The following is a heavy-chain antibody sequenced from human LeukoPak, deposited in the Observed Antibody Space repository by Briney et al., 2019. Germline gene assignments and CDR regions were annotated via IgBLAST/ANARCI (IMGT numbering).Heavy chain of an antibody. CDR2: ISGSGGST. D-gene: IGHD5-12*01. J-gene: IGHJ4*02. CDR1: GFTFSSHS. CDR3: AKGKGYGDY. V-gene: IGHV3-23*01. Sequence: GGSLRLSCAASGFTFSSHSMNWARQAPGKGLEWVSAISGSGGSTYYADSVKGRFTISRDNSKNTLYLQMNSLRAEDTAVYYCAKGKGYGDYWGQGTLVTVSS.